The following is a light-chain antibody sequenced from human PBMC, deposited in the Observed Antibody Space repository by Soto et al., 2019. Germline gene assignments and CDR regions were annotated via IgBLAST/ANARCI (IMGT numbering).Light chain of an antibody. CDR2: GAS. Sequence: EIVLTQSPGTLSLSPGERATLSCRASQSVSSSYLAWYQQKPGQAPRLLIYGASSRATGIPDRFSGSGSGTDFTLTISRLEPEDFAVYYCQQYCSSQYTFGQGTKLESK. CDR1: QSVSSSY. V-gene: IGKV3-20*01. J-gene: IGKJ2*01. CDR3: QQYCSSQYT.